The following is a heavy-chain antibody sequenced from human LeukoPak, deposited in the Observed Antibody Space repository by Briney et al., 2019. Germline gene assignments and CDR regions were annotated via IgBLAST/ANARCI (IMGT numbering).Heavy chain of an antibody. CDR2: IWYDGSNK. CDR1: GFTFNKYG. CDR3: AREGFWSGSQYYYYGMDV. Sequence: GGALRLSRAASGFTFNKYGMHWVRQAPGKGLEWVALIWYDGSNKNYADSVKGRFTISRDNSKNTLDLQMNSLRAEDTAVYYCAREGFWSGSQYYYYGMDVWGQGTTVTVSS. J-gene: IGHJ6*02. V-gene: IGHV3-33*01. D-gene: IGHD3-3*01.